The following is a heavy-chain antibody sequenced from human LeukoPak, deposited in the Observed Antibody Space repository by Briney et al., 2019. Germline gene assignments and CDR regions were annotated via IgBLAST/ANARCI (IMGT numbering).Heavy chain of an antibody. CDR3: ARVPDCGSTSCYGCFAR. CDR2: IIPIFGTA. Sequence: SVKVSCKASGGTFSSYAISSVRQAPGQGLEWMGGIIPIFGTANYAQKFQGRVTITADESTSTAYMELSSLRSEDTAVYYCARVPDCGSTSCYGCFARWGQGTLVTVSS. V-gene: IGHV1-69*13. J-gene: IGHJ4*02. D-gene: IGHD2-2*01. CDR1: GGTFSSYA.